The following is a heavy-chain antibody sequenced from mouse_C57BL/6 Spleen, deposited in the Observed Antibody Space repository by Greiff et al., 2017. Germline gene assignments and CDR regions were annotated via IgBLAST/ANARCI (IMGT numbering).Heavy chain of an antibody. Sequence: QVQLQQPGAELVKPGASVKVSCKASGYTFTSYWMHWVKQRPGQGLEWIGRIHPSDSDTNYNQKFKGKATLTVDKSSSTAYMQLSSLTSEDSAVYYCAILGLYYGNYDYAMDYWGQGTSVTVSS. CDR1: GYTFTSYW. V-gene: IGHV1-74*01. CDR3: AILGLYYGNYDYAMDY. CDR2: IHPSDSDT. J-gene: IGHJ4*01. D-gene: IGHD2-1*01.